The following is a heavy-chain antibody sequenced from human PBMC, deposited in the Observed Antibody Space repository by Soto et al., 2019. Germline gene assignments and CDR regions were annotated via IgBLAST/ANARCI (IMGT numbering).Heavy chain of an antibody. V-gene: IGHV3-21*01. CDR2: ISSSSSYI. CDR1: GFTFSSYS. CDR3: ARDQTGSTSPDY. D-gene: IGHD1-7*01. Sequence: LRLSCAASGFTFSSYSMNWVRQAPGKGLEWVSSISSSSSYIYYADSVKGRFTISRDNAKNSLYLQTNSLRAEDTAVYYCARDQTGSTSPDYWGQGTLVTVSS. J-gene: IGHJ4*02.